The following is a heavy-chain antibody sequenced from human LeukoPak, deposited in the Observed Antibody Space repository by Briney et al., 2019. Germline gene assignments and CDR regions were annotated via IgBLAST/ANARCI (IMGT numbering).Heavy chain of an antibody. Sequence: PGGSLRLSCAGSEFTFSSYYMSWVRQAPGKGLEWVANIKEDGSEKYYVDSVKGRFTISRDNAKNSLYLQMNNLRGEDTAVYYCSMRLDYCGRGTLVTVSS. CDR2: IKEDGSEK. CDR3: SMRLDY. V-gene: IGHV3-7*01. CDR1: EFTFSSYY. J-gene: IGHJ4*02.